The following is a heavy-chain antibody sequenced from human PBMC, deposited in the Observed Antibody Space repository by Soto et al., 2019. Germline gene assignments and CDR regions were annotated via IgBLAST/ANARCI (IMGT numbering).Heavy chain of an antibody. CDR1: GGSFSGYY. CDR3: ARAKWELLKYFDY. CDR2: INQSGST. D-gene: IGHD1-26*01. V-gene: IGHV4-34*01. J-gene: IGHJ4*02. Sequence: PAETLSLTCAVYGGSFSGYYLSWIRQPPGKGLEWIGEINQSGSTNYNPALKNRGSISVDTSKNKFSLKQSSVTAADTAVYYYARAKWELLKYFDYWGQGTLVTVSS.